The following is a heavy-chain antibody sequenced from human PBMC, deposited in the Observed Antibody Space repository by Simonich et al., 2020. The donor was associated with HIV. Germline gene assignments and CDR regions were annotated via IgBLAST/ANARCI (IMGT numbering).Heavy chain of an antibody. Sequence: EVQLVESGGGLVQPGRSLRLSCAASGFTFDDYAMHWVRQAPGKGLDGGAGISWNSGSIGDADSVKGRFTISRNNAKNSLYLQMNSLRAEDTALYYCAKGAQYYYGSGSFDPWGQGTLVTVSS. V-gene: IGHV3-9*01. CDR2: ISWNSGSI. CDR3: AKGAQYYYGSGSFDP. CDR1: GFTFDDYA. D-gene: IGHD3-10*01. J-gene: IGHJ5*02.